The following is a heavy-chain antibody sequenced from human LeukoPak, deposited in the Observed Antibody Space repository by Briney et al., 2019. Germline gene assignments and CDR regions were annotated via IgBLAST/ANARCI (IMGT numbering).Heavy chain of an antibody. J-gene: IGHJ4*02. V-gene: IGHV3-74*01. D-gene: IGHD3-10*01. Sequence: GGSLRLSCAASGFTFSSYWMHWVRQAPGKGLVWVSRINSDGSSTSYADSVKGRFTISRDNSKNMVYLQVISLTAEDTAVYYCAKDDAWLRFGEWSQGTLVTVSS. CDR2: INSDGSST. CDR3: AKDDAWLRFGE. CDR1: GFTFSSYW.